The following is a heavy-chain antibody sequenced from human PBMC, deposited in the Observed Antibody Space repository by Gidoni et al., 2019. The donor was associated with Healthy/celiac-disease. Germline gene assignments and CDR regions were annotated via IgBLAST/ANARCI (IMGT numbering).Heavy chain of an antibody. Sequence: QVQLVESGGGVVQHGRSLRLPCAAAGFTFSSYAMHWVRQAPGKGLEWVAVISYDGSNKYYADSVKGRFTISRDNSKNTLYLQMNSLRAEDTAVYYCARAYGSGSYYSKIDYWGQGTLVTVSS. D-gene: IGHD3-10*01. J-gene: IGHJ4*02. CDR1: GFTFSSYA. CDR2: ISYDGSNK. CDR3: ARAYGSGSYYSKIDY. V-gene: IGHV3-30*04.